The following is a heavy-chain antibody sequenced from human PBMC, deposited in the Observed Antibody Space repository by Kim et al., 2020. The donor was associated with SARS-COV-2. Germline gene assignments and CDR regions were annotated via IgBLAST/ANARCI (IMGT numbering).Heavy chain of an antibody. CDR2: ISWNSGSI. V-gene: IGHV3-9*01. D-gene: IGHD6-19*01. J-gene: IGHJ4*02. CDR1: GFTFDDYA. CDR3: AKDRMYSSGWYDFDY. Sequence: GGSLRLSCAASGFTFDDYAMHWVRQAPGKGLEWVSGISWNSGSIGYADSVKGRFTISRDNAKNSLYLQMNSLRAEDTALYYCAKDRMYSSGWYDFDYWGQGTLVTVSS.